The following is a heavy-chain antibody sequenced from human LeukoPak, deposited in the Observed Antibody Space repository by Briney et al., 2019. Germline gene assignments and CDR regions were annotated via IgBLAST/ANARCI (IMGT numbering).Heavy chain of an antibody. V-gene: IGHV3-33*01. D-gene: IGHD4-23*01. Sequence: PGGSLRLSCAASGFTFSSYGIHWVRQAPGKGLEWVAVIWYDGSNKYYADSVKGRFTISRDNSENTLYLQMNSLRAEDTAVYYCARGRGGSYGGNSGHFDYWGQGTLVTVSS. CDR2: IWYDGSNK. CDR3: ARGRGGSYGGNSGHFDY. J-gene: IGHJ4*02. CDR1: GFTFSSYG.